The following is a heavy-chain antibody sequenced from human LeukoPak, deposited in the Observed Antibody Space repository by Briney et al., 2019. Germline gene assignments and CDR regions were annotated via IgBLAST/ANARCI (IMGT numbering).Heavy chain of an antibody. CDR3: AKGPDYGDYDLTYFDY. V-gene: IGHV3-9*01. Sequence: GGSLRLSCAASGFTLDDYAMHWVRQAPGKGLEWVSGISWNSGSIGYADSVKGRFTISRDNAKNSLYLQMNSLRAEDTALYYCAKGPDYGDYDLTYFDYWGQGTLVTVSS. D-gene: IGHD4-17*01. J-gene: IGHJ4*02. CDR2: ISWNSGSI. CDR1: GFTLDDYA.